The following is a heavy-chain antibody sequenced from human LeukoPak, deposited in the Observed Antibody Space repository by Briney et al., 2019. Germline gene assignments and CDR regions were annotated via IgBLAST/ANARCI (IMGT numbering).Heavy chain of an antibody. D-gene: IGHD4-17*01. CDR1: GFTFDDYA. Sequence: PGGSLRLLCAASGFTFDDYAMHWVRQAPGKGLEWVSLISGDGGSTYYADSVKGRFTISRDNIKNSLYLQMNSLRTEDTALYYCAKAGVVTTVTGRLDFWGQGTLVTVSS. CDR3: AKAGVVTTVTGRLDF. J-gene: IGHJ4*02. CDR2: ISGDGGST. V-gene: IGHV3-43*02.